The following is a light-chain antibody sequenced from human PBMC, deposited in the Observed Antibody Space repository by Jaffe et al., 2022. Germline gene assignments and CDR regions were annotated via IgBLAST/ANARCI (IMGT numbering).Light chain of an antibody. Sequence: DIQMTQSPSSLSASVGDRVTITCRASQNIGNYLDWYQQKPGKAPQVLVYAASNFQSGVPSRFSGSGSGTDFTLTISSLEIEDFATYYCQQSKNIPYTFGQGTKLEIK. V-gene: IGKV1-39*01. CDR1: QNIGNY. CDR2: AAS. CDR3: QQSKNIPYT. J-gene: IGKJ2*01.